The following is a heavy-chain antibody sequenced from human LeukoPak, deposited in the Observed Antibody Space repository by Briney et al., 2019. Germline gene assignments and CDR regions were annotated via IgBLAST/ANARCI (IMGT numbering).Heavy chain of an antibody. D-gene: IGHD3-10*01. CDR1: GGSFSGYC. CDR2: INHSGST. Sequence: SETLSLTCAVYGGSFSGYCWSWTRQPPGKGLEWIGEINHSGSTNYNPSLKSRVTISVDTSKNQFSLKLSSVTAADTAVYYCARNGITMVRWSFDYWGQGTLVTVSS. CDR3: ARNGITMVRWSFDY. V-gene: IGHV4-34*01. J-gene: IGHJ4*02.